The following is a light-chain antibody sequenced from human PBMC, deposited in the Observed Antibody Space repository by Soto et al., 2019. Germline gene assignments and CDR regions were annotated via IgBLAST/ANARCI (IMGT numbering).Light chain of an antibody. V-gene: IGKV1-5*03. CDR3: QQYNSYWT. J-gene: IGKJ1*01. CDR2: KAS. CDR1: QTISSW. Sequence: DIQMTQSPSTLSVSVGYRVTITCRASQTISSWLAWYQQKPGKAPKFLIYKASSLESGAQSRFSGSGFGTEFTLTISSLKPDDFATYFCQQYNSYWTCGQGTKVDIK.